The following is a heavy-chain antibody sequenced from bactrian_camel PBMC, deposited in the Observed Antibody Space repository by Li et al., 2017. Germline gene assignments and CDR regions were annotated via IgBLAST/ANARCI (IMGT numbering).Heavy chain of an antibody. CDR3: AAEAGIQTLGNILQGPSRAYNS. J-gene: IGHJ4*01. CDR2: IDTDGGRT. V-gene: IGHV3S54*01. Sequence: HVQLVESGGGSVQVGGSLRLSCAASGNTNFRKCIGWFRQAPGKEREVVATIDTDGGRTTYADSVKGRFTISRDNAKRTLYLQMTTLEPEDTAMYYCAAEAGIQTLGNILQGPSRAYNSGGQGTQVTVS. D-gene: IGHD1*01. CDR1: GNTNFRKC.